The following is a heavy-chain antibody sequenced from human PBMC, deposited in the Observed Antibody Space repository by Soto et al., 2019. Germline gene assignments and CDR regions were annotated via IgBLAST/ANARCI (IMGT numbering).Heavy chain of an antibody. V-gene: IGHV3-23*01. J-gene: IGHJ6*02. CDR2: ISGSGGST. CDR1: GFTFSSYA. D-gene: IGHD1-1*01. CDR3: AKLEADYYYYGMDV. Sequence: PGGSLRLSCAASGFTFSSYAMSWVRQAPGKGLEWVSAISGSGGSTYYADSVKGRFTISRDNSKNTLYLQMNSLRAEDTAVYYCAKLEADYYYYGMDVWGQGTTVTVS.